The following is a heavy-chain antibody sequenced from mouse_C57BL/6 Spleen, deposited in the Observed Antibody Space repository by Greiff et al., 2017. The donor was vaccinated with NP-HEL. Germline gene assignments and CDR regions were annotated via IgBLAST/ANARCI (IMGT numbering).Heavy chain of an antibody. CDR3: ARYYYGSEDFDV. D-gene: IGHD1-1*01. CDR1: GYTFISYW. J-gene: IGHJ1*03. V-gene: IGHV1-55*01. Sequence: QVQLQQPGAELVKPGASVKMSCKASGYTFISYWITWVKQRPGQGLEWIGDIYPGSGSTNYNEKFKSKATLTVDTSSSTAYMQLSSLTSEDSAVYYCARYYYGSEDFDVWGTGTTVTVSS. CDR2: IYPGSGST.